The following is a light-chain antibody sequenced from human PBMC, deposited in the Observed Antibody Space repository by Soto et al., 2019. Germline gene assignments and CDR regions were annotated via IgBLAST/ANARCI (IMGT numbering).Light chain of an antibody. Sequence: QPVLTQSPSASASLGASVNVTCTLTSGHSSYAIAWHQQQPEKGPRFLMRLNSDGSHSKGDGIPDRFSGSSSGAERYLIISSRQSEDEADYYCQTWGRGIVVFGGGTQLTVL. CDR3: QTWGRGIVV. CDR1: SGHSSYA. V-gene: IGLV4-69*02. CDR2: LNSDGSH. J-gene: IGLJ7*01.